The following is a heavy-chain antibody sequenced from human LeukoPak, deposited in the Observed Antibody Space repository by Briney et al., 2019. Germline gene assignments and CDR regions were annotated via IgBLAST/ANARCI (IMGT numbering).Heavy chain of an antibody. Sequence: ASVKVSCKASGYTFTSYYMHWVRQAPGQGLEWMGIINPSGGSTSYAQKFQGRVTMTRDTSTSTVYMELSSLRSEDTAVYYCASSVGYCYGSGSYFSFDYWGQGTLVTVSS. J-gene: IGHJ4*02. CDR2: INPSGGST. CDR1: GYTFTSYY. CDR3: ASSVGYCYGSGSYFSFDY. D-gene: IGHD3-10*01. V-gene: IGHV1-46*01.